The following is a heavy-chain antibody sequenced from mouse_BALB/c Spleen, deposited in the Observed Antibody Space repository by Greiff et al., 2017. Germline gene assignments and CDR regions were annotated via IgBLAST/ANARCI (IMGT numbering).Heavy chain of an antibody. CDR1: GFTFSSYG. CDR3: ARHERYYGSGFDY. Sequence: EVKLVESGGDLVKPGGSLKLSCAASGFTFSSYGMSWVRQTPDKRLEWVATISSGGSYTYYPDSVKGRFTISRDNAKNTLYLQMSSLKSEDTAMYYCARHERYYGSGFDYWGQGTTLTVSS. D-gene: IGHD1-1*01. V-gene: IGHV5-6*01. J-gene: IGHJ2*01. CDR2: ISSGGSYT.